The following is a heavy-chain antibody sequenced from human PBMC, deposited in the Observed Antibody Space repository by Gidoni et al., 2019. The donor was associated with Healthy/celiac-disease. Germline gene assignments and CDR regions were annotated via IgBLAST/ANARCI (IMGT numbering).Heavy chain of an antibody. CDR2: TRNKANSYTT. D-gene: IGHD3-10*01. CDR3: ARDTGGTIDY. CDR1: GCTFSDHY. V-gene: IGHV3-72*01. J-gene: IGHJ4*02. Sequence: EVQLVASGGGLVQPGGSLRLSCAASGCTFSDHYMDWVRQAPGNGLEWVGRTRNKANSYTTEYAASVKGRFTISRDDSKNSLYLQMNSLKTEDTAVYYCARDTGGTIDYWGQGTLVTVSS.